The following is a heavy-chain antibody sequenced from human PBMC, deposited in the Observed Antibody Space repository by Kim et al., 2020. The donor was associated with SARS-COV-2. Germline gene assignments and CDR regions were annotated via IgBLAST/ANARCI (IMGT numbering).Heavy chain of an antibody. J-gene: IGHJ4*02. Sequence: NTNYAQKLQGRVTMTTDTSTSTAYMELRSLRSDDTAVYYCARDSNGYFDYWGQGTLVTVSS. CDR3: ARDSNGYFDY. V-gene: IGHV1-18*01. CDR2: NT.